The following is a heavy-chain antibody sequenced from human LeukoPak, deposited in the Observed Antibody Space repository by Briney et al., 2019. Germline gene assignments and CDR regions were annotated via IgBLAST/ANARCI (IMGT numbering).Heavy chain of an antibody. J-gene: IGHJ4*02. CDR3: ARGKKIGYCSSTSCYNGEFDY. V-gene: IGHV4-34*01. D-gene: IGHD2-2*02. CDR1: SGSISSHY. CDR2: INHSGST. Sequence: SETLSLTCTVSSGSISSHYWSWIRQPPGKGLEWIGEINHSGSTNYNPSLKSRVTISVDTSKNQFSLKLSSVTAADTAVYYCARGKKIGYCSSTSCYNGEFDYWGQGTLVTVSS.